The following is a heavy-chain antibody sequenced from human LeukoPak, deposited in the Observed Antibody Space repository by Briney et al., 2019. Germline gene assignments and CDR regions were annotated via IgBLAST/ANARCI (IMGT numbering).Heavy chain of an antibody. CDR2: INHNGNVN. D-gene: IGHD3-16*01. CDR3: ARGGGLDV. CDR1: GFTFSSYW. V-gene: IGHV3-7*03. J-gene: IGHJ6*02. Sequence: GGSLRLSCAASGFTFSSYWMNWARQAPGKGLEWVASINHNGNVNYYVDSVKGRFTISRDNAKNSLYLQMSDLRAEDTAVYFCARGGGLDVWGQGATVTVSS.